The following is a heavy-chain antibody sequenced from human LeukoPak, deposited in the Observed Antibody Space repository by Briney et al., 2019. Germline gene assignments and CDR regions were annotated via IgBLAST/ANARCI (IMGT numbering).Heavy chain of an antibody. CDR1: GYAFRGYP. J-gene: IGHJ6*03. CDR3: ARAGGAWSTAHYYYYMDV. D-gene: IGHD3-10*01. Sequence: GRSLRLSCAASGYAFRGYPMYWVRQAPGKGLEWVALISYEEGDELYADSVKGRFTISRDDSKSTLYLQMNSLRPEDTAIFYCARAGGAWSTAHYYYYMDVWGKGTTVTVSS. CDR2: ISYEEGDE. V-gene: IGHV3-30*07.